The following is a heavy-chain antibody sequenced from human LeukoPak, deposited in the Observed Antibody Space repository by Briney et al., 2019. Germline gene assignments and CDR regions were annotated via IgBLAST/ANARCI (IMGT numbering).Heavy chain of an antibody. CDR2: IESDGGRT. V-gene: IGHV3-74*01. D-gene: IGHD2-8*02. CDR1: GFTFSHYW. J-gene: IGHJ4*02. Sequence: PGGSLRRSCAASGFTFSHYWMHWVRQAPGKGLVWVSRIESDGGRTDYADSLKGRFTISRDNAKNTLYLQMNNLRADDTAVYYCAKGDGNYWCPDYWGQGAVVTVSS. CDR3: AKGDGNYWCPDY.